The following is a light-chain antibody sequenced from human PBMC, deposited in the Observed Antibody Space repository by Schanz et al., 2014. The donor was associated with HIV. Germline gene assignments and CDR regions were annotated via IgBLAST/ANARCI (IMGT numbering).Light chain of an antibody. Sequence: DIQMTQSPSTLSASVGDRVTITCRASQDIRARLAWYQQKPGKAPRLLIYKASALGGGVPARFSGRGSGTEFTLTISNLEPDDFAIYYCQQYSSYPYTFGQGTKLDI. V-gene: IGKV1-5*03. CDR1: QDIRAR. CDR2: KAS. CDR3: QQYSSYPYT. J-gene: IGKJ2*01.